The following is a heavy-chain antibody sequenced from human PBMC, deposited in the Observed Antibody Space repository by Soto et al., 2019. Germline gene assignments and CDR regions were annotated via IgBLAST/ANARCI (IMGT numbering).Heavy chain of an antibody. V-gene: IGHV1-69*13. J-gene: IGHJ6*02. CDR2: IIPIFGTA. D-gene: IGHD5-12*01. Sequence: GASVKVSCKASGGTFSSYAISWVRQAPGQGLEWMGGIIPIFGTANYAQKFQGRVTITADESTSTAYMELSSLRSEDTAVYYCAGESRDGYNYRPRYYYGMDAWGQGTTVTVSS. CDR1: GGTFSSYA. CDR3: AGESRDGYNYRPRYYYGMDA.